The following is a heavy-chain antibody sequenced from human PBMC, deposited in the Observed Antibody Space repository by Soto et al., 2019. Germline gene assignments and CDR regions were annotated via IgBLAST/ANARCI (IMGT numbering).Heavy chain of an antibody. D-gene: IGHD1-26*01. CDR2: IYYSGST. CDR1: GGSISSSSYY. J-gene: IGHJ3*02. V-gene: IGHV4-39*01. Sequence: LSETLSLTCTVSGGSISSSSYYWGWIRQPPGKGLEWIGSIYYSGSTYYNPSLKSRVTISVDTSKNQFSLKLSSVTAADTAVYYCARTYSGSHGAFDIWGQGTMVTVSS. CDR3: ARTYSGSHGAFDI.